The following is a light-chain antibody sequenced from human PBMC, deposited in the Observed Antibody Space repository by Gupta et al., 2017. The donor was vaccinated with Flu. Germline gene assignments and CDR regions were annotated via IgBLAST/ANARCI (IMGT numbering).Light chain of an antibody. J-gene: IGKJ1*01. CDR1: QGLVYSDGNTY. V-gene: IGKV2-30*01. Sequence: DVVMTQSPLSLPVTLGQAASISCRSSQGLVYSDGNTYLHWFQQRPGQSPRRLIHLVSHRDSGVPDRFSGSGSGTDSTLKISRVEAEDVGVYFCMQGAHWPWAFGQGTKVEIK. CDR2: LVS. CDR3: MQGAHWPWA.